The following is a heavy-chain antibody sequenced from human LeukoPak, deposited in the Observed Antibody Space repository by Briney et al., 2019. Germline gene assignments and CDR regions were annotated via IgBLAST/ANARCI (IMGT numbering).Heavy chain of an antibody. CDR3: SKGSGAGYYYYMDV. J-gene: IGHJ6*03. CDR2: IIWNSGSI. CDR1: GFTFDDYA. D-gene: IGHD1-26*01. Sequence: GGALILSFAACGFTFDDYAMHGVRQATGKDLEWVSGIIWNSGSIGYAESEKGRFTISRDNAKNSLYMKMNSLRAEDMALYYCSKGSGAGYYYYMDVWGKGTTVTVSS. V-gene: IGHV3-9*03.